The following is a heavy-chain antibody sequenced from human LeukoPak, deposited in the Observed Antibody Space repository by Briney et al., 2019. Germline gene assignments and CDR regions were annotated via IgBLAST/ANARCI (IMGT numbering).Heavy chain of an antibody. CDR1: GTSISGDY. D-gene: IGHD5-18*01. Sequence: SETLSLTCTVSGTSISGDYWSWIRLPPGKGLEWVGHMYYSGTTKYNPSLKSRVTISVDTSKNQFSLRLSSVTAADTAVYFCARAGSIYGWFDYWGQGTLVTVSS. J-gene: IGHJ4*02. V-gene: IGHV4-59*13. CDR2: MYYSGTT. CDR3: ARAGSIYGWFDY.